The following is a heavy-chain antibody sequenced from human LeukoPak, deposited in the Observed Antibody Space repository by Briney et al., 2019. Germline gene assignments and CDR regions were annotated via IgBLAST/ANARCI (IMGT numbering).Heavy chain of an antibody. V-gene: IGHV4-34*01. Sequence: SETLSLTCAVYGGSFSGYYWSRIRQPPGKGLEWIGEINHSGSTNYNPSLKSRATISVDTSKNQFSLKLSSVTAADTAVYYCARGPYGSGTLRSRNWFDPWGQGTLVTVSS. D-gene: IGHD3-10*01. CDR2: INHSGST. CDR1: GGSFSGYY. CDR3: ARGPYGSGTLRSRNWFDP. J-gene: IGHJ5*02.